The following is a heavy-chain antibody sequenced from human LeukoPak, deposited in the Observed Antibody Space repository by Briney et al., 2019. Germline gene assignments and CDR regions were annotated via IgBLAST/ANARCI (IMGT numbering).Heavy chain of an antibody. CDR1: GFTFSSYG. Sequence: PGGSLRLSCAASGFTFSSYGMNWVRQAPGKGLEWVAVISDDGSNKYYADSVKGRFTISRDNSKNTLYLQMNSLRAEDTAVYYCAKGGAGARYDFWSGHPNWFDPWGQGTLVTVSS. J-gene: IGHJ5*02. V-gene: IGHV3-30*18. D-gene: IGHD3-3*01. CDR3: AKGGAGARYDFWSGHPNWFDP. CDR2: ISDDGSNK.